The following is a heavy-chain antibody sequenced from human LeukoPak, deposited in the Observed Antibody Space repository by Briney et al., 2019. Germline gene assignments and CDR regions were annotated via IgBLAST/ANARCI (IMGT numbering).Heavy chain of an antibody. V-gene: IGHV4-39*01. J-gene: IGHJ6*03. Sequence: SETLSLTCTVSGGSISSSSYYWGWIRQPPGKGLEWIGSIYYSGSTYYNPSLKSRVTISVDTSKNQFSLKLSSVTAADTAVYYCAAERRFLEWLLPYYYMDVWGKGTTVTVSS. CDR2: IYYSGST. CDR3: AAERRFLEWLLPYYYMDV. D-gene: IGHD3-3*01. CDR1: GGSISSSSYY.